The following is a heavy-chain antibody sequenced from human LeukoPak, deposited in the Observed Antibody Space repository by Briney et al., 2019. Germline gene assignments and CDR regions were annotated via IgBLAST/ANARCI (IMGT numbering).Heavy chain of an antibody. CDR1: GFTFSDYY. J-gene: IGHJ4*02. V-gene: IGHV3-11*01. CDR2: ISSSGSTI. CDR3: AKDRYYGGNSAFDY. D-gene: IGHD4-23*01. Sequence: GGSLRLSCAASGFTFSDYYMSWIRQAPGKGLEWVSYISSSGSTIYYADSVKGRFTISRDNAKNTLYLQMNSLRAEDTAVYYCAKDRYYGGNSAFDYWGQGTLVTVSS.